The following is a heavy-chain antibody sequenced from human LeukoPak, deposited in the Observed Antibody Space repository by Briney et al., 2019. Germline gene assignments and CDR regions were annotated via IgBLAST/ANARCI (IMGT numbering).Heavy chain of an antibody. J-gene: IGHJ4*02. V-gene: IGHV4-34*01. CDR2: INHSGST. CDR3: ARRIGSYWHGGYFDY. CDR1: GGSFSGYY. D-gene: IGHD1-26*01. Sequence: PSETLSLTCAVYGGSFSGYYWSWIRQPPGKGLEWIGEINHSGSTNDNPSLKSRVTISVDTSKNQFSLKLSSVPAADTAVYYCARRIGSYWHGGYFDYWGQGTLVTVSS.